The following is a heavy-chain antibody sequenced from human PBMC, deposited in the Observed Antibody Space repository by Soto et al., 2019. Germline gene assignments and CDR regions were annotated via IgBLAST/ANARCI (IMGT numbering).Heavy chain of an antibody. CDR3: ASIAVAETSWFDP. J-gene: IGHJ5*02. D-gene: IGHD6-19*01. CDR2: INAGNGNT. Sequence: GASVKVSCKASGYTFTSYAMHWVRQAPGQRLEWMGWINAGNGNTKYSQKFQGRVTITRDTSASTAYMELSSLRSDDTAVYYCASIAVAETSWFDPWGQGTLVTVSS. CDR1: GYTFTSYA. V-gene: IGHV1-3*01.